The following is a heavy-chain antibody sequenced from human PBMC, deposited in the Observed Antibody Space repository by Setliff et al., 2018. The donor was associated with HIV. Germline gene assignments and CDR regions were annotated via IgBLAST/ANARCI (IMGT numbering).Heavy chain of an antibody. V-gene: IGHV1-69*05. D-gene: IGHD2-15*01. CDR1: GGTFSSYA. CDR3: ARGMAVAGDSPDY. J-gene: IGHJ4*02. CDR2: IIPIFGTA. Sequence: GASVKVSCKASGGTFSSYAISWVRQAPGQGLEWMGGIIPIFGTANYAQKFQGRVTITTDESTSTAYIELSSLRSEDTAMYYCARGMAVAGDSPDYWGQGTLVTVSS.